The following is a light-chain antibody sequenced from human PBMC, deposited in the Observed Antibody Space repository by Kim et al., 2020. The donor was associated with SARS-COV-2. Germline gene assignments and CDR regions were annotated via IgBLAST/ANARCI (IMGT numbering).Light chain of an antibody. Sequence: QSVVTQPASVSGSPGQSITISCTGPTSVSWYQQHPGRAPKLIIYEVFNRPSGISDRFSGSMSGNTASLTISGLQAEDEADYYCCSFTGDATFRFGSG. J-gene: IGLJ1*01. CDR1: TS. V-gene: IGLV2-23*02. CDR2: EVF. CDR3: CSFTGDATFR.